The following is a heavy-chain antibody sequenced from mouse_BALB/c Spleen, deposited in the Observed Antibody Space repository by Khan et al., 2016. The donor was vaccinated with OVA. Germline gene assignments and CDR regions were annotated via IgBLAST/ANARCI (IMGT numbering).Heavy chain of an antibody. J-gene: IGHJ2*01. CDR1: GYSITSDYA. Sequence: EVELVESGPGLVKPSQSLSLTCTVTGYSITSDYAWNWIRQFPGNKLEWMGHISYSGNTKYNPSLKSRISITRDPSKNHFFLQLNSVTTEDTTTYYCARIYGGDFDYGGQGTTLTVSS. CDR2: ISYSGNT. D-gene: IGHD1-1*01. CDR3: ARIYGGDFDY. V-gene: IGHV3-2*02.